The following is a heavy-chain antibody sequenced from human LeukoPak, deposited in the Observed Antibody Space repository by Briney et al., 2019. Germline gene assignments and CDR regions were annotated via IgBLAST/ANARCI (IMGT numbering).Heavy chain of an antibody. CDR2: INPNSSGT. Sequence: ASVKVSCKASGYTFTGYYMHWVRQAPGQGLEWMGWINPNSSGTNYAQKFQGRVTMTRDTSISTAYMELSRLRSDDTAVYYCARDRGRWLQRILYYFDYWGQGTLVTVSS. CDR1: GYTFTGYY. V-gene: IGHV1-2*02. J-gene: IGHJ4*02. D-gene: IGHD5-24*01. CDR3: ARDRGRWLQRILYYFDY.